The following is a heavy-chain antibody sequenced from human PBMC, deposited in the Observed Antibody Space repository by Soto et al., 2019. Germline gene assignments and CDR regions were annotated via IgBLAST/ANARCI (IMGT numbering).Heavy chain of an antibody. Sequence: GGSLRLSCAASGFTFSNAWMSWVRQAPGKGLEWVGRIKSKTDGGTTDYAAPVKGRFTISRDDSKNTLYLQMNSLKTEDTAVYYCTTETAAPSSRWYLRDLSPGYYYYDYGMDVWGQGTTVTVSS. CDR1: GFTFSNAW. CDR2: IKSKTDGGTT. V-gene: IGHV3-15*01. CDR3: TTETAAPSSRWYLRDLSPGYYYYDYGMDV. D-gene: IGHD6-13*01. J-gene: IGHJ6*02.